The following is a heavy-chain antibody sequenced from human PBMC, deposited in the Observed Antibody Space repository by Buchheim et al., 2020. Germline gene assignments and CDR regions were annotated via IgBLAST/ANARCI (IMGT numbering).Heavy chain of an antibody. Sequence: QVQLVESGGGVVQPGRSLRLSCAASGFTFSSYAMHWVRQAPGKGLEWVAVISYDGSNKYYADSVKGRFTISRDNSKNPLYLQMNSLRAEDTAVYYCARDHLRFLEWMRNGMDVWGQGTT. CDR1: GFTFSSYA. CDR2: ISYDGSNK. D-gene: IGHD3-3*01. CDR3: ARDHLRFLEWMRNGMDV. V-gene: IGHV3-30*04. J-gene: IGHJ6*02.